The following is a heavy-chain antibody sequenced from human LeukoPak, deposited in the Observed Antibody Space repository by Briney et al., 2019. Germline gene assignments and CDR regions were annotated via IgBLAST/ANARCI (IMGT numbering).Heavy chain of an antibody. Sequence: PGGSLRLSCAASEFTFSSYAMSWVRQAPGKGLEWVSAISGSGGSTYYADSVKGRFTISRDNSKNTLYLQMNSLRAEDTAVYYCAKTVLRYSTGDAFDIWGQGTMVTVSS. CDR2: ISGSGGST. J-gene: IGHJ3*02. CDR3: AKTVLRYSTGDAFDI. V-gene: IGHV3-23*01. D-gene: IGHD3-9*01. CDR1: EFTFSSYA.